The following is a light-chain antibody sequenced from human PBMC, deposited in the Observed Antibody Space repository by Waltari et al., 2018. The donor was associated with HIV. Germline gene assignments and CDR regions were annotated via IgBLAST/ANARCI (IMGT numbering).Light chain of an antibody. CDR3: QSYDRSLSGWV. CDR2: GTS. CDR1: SSNIGAGYN. J-gene: IGLJ3*02. V-gene: IGLV1-40*01. Sequence: QSVLTQPPSVSGAPGQRVTISCTGSSSNIGAGYNVHWYQQVPGTAPKLLIYGTSNRPSGVPDRFSGSKSGTSASLAITGLQAEDEADYYCQSYDRSLSGWVFGGGTKLTVL.